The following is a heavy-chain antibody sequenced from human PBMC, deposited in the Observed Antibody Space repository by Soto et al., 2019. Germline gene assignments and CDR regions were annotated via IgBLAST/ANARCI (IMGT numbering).Heavy chain of an antibody. CDR1: GGTFSSYA. V-gene: IGHV1-69*12. CDR2: IIPIFGTA. CDR3: ARAQLPYRSNYYDSSGYVDY. Sequence: QVQLVQSGAEVKKPGSSVKVSCKASGGTFSSYAISWVRQAPGQGLEWMGGIIPIFGTANYAQKFQGRVTITADESTSTAYMELSSLRSEDTAVYYCARAQLPYRSNYYDSSGYVDYWGQGTLVTVSS. J-gene: IGHJ4*02. D-gene: IGHD3-22*01.